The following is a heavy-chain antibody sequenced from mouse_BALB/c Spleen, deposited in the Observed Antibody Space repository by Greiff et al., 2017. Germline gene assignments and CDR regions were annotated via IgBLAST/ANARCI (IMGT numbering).Heavy chain of an antibody. CDR2: ISSGGSYT. J-gene: IGHJ3*01. CDR1: GFTFSSYA. CDR3: ARGRDGSSLPWFAY. D-gene: IGHD1-1*01. Sequence: DVQLVESGGGLVKPGGSLKLSCAASGFTFSSYAMSWVRQSPEKRLEWVAEISSGGSYTYYPDTVTGRFTISRDNAKNTLYLEMSSLRSEDTAMYYCARGRDGSSLPWFAYWGQGTLVTVSA. V-gene: IGHV5-9-4*01.